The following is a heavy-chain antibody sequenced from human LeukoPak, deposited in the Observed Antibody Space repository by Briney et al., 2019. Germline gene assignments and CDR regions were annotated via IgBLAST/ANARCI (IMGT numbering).Heavy chain of an antibody. V-gene: IGHV3-20*04. CDR1: GFTFDDYG. CDR3: ARGWLRINWYFDL. J-gene: IGHJ2*01. CDR2: INWNGGGT. Sequence: GGSLRLSCAASGFTFDDYGMSWVRQAPGKGLEWVSGINWNGGGTGYADSVKGRFTISRDNAKNSLYLQMNSLRAEDTAFYYCARGWLRINWYFDLWGRGTLVTVSS. D-gene: IGHD5-12*01.